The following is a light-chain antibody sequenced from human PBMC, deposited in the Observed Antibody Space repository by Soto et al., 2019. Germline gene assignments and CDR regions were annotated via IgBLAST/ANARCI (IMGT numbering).Light chain of an antibody. CDR3: SSYTSSSTYVV. CDR2: DVI. J-gene: IGLJ2*01. V-gene: IGLV2-14*03. Sequence: QSALTQPASVSGSPGQSITISCTGTSSDVGGYNYVSWYQQHPGKAPKLMIYDVINRPSGVSNRFYGSKSGNSASLTISGLQAEDEADYYCSSYTSSSTYVVFGGGTKVTVL. CDR1: SSDVGGYNY.